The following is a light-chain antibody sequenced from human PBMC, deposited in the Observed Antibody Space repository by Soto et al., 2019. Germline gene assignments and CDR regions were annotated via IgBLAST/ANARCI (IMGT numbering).Light chain of an antibody. CDR3: QHYDTSLLGT. CDR1: QSVSSSY. J-gene: IGKJ1*01. CDR2: GAS. V-gene: IGKV3-20*01. Sequence: EIVLTQSPATLSLSPGERSTLSCMAIQSVSSSYLAWYQQKPGQAPRLLIYGASSRATGIPDRFSGSGSGTDFTLTISRLEPEDFAVYYCQHYDTSLLGTFGQGTKVDIK.